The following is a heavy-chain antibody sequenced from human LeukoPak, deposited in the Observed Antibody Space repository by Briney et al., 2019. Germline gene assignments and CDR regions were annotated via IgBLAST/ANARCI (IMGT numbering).Heavy chain of an antibody. CDR3: ARDAPAHCGGDCYHPRFDY. V-gene: IGHV1-18*01. CDR2: ISAYNGNT. D-gene: IGHD2-21*02. CDR1: GYTFTSYG. J-gene: IGHJ4*02. Sequence: ASVTVSCKASGYTFTSYGISWVRQAPGQGLEWMGWISAYNGNTNYAQKLQGRVTMTTDTSTSTAYMELRSLRSDDTAVYYCARDAPAHCGGDCYHPRFDYWGQGTLVTVSS.